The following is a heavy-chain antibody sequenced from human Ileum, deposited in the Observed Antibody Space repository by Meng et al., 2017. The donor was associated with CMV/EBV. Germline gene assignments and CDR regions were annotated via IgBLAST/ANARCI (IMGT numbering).Heavy chain of an antibody. V-gene: IGHV4-39*01. CDR1: SVSISSSNYY. D-gene: IGHD1-26*01. CDR3: ARLRGSYWDFDS. Sequence: TVSSVSISSSNYYWGWCRQPPGKGLEWIGSIYNSVRTYYNPSLKSRVTIAVDTSKNQFSLKLSSVTAADTAVYYCARLRGSYWDFDSWGQGTLVTVSS. CDR2: IYNSVRT. J-gene: IGHJ4*02.